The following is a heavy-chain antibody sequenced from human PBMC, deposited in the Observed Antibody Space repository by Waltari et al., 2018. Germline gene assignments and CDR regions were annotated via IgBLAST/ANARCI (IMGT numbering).Heavy chain of an antibody. CDR1: GFTFSSYG. J-gene: IGHJ6*02. CDR2: MWYDGNNK. V-gene: IGHV3-33*01. CDR3: ARALYSSSWYYYYYGMDV. Sequence: QVQLVESGGGVVQPGRSLRLSCAASGFTFSSYGMHWVRQAPATGLEWVAVMWYDGNNKYYADSVKGRFTISRDNSKNMLYLQMNSLRAEDTAVYYCARALYSSSWYYYYYGMDVWGQGTTVTVSS. D-gene: IGHD6-13*01.